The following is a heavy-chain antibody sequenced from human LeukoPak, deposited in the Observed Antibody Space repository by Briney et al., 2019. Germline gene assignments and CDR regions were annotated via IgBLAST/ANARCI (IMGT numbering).Heavy chain of an antibody. D-gene: IGHD5-24*01. V-gene: IGHV4-59*01. Sequence: SETLSLTCTVSGGSISSYYWSWIRQPPGKGLEWIGYIYYSGSTNYNLSLKSRVTISVDTSKNQFSLKLSSVTAADTAVYYCARVQEMATISGGFDYWGQGTLVTVSS. CDR1: GGSISSYY. CDR2: IYYSGST. J-gene: IGHJ4*02. CDR3: ARVQEMATISGGFDY.